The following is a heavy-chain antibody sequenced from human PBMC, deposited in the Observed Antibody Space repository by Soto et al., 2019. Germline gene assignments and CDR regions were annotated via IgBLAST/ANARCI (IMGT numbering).Heavy chain of an antibody. J-gene: IGHJ6*02. D-gene: IGHD3-3*01. CDR2: IYPGDSDT. Sequence: GESLKISCKGSGDNFTSYWIGWVRQMPGKGLEWMGIIYPGDSDTRYSPSFQGQVTISADKSISTAYLQWSSLKASDTAMYYCARQASKIFGVVKDYYYYYGMDVWGQGTTVTVSS. CDR1: GDNFTSYW. CDR3: ARQASKIFGVVKDYYYYYGMDV. V-gene: IGHV5-51*01.